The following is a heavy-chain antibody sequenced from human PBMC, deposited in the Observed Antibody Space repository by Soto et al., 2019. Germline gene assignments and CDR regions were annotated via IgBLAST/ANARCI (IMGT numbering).Heavy chain of an antibody. CDR3: AKVKTVTTWDPVGFVDY. CDR1: GFTFSSYA. D-gene: IGHD4-17*01. V-gene: IGHV3-23*01. J-gene: IGHJ4*02. CDR2: ISGSGGST. Sequence: GGSLRLSCAASGFTFSSYAMSWVRQAPGKGLEWVSAISGSGGSTYYADSVKGRFTISRDNSKNTLYLQMNSLRAEDTAVYYCAKVKTVTTWDPVGFVDYWGQGTLVTVSS.